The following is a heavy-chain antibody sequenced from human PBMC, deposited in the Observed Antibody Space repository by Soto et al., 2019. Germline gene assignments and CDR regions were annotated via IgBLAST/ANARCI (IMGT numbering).Heavy chain of an antibody. V-gene: IGHV3-21*06. CDR3: ARARGNDWYEDY. D-gene: IGHD1-1*01. CDR2: ITPTSTFI. J-gene: IGHJ4*02. Sequence: EVQLLESGGGLVKPGGSLRLSCAASGFTFSSYSFNWVRQAPGKGLEWVSIITPTSTFISYADSVRGRFTISRDNAKNSLYLQMDSLGAGVTAVYYCARARGNDWYEDYWGQGTPVTVSS. CDR1: GFTFSSYS.